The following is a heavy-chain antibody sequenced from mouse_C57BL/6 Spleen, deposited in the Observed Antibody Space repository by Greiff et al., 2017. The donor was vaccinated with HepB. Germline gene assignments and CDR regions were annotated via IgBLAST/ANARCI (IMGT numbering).Heavy chain of an antibody. CDR3: ARAHYYGSSYFDY. V-gene: IGHV5-4*01. D-gene: IGHD1-1*01. CDR2: ISDGGSYT. Sequence: DVHLVESGGGLVKPGGSLKLSCAASGFTFSSYAMSWVRQTPEKRLEWVATISDGGSYTYYPDNVKGRFTISRDNAKNNLYLQMSHLKSEDTAMYYCARAHYYGSSYFDYWGQGTTLTVSS. J-gene: IGHJ2*01. CDR1: GFTFSSYA.